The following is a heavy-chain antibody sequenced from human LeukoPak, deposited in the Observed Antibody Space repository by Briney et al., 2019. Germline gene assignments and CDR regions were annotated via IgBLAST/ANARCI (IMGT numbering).Heavy chain of an antibody. J-gene: IGHJ4*02. CDR1: GFTFDDYA. V-gene: IGHV3-9*01. CDR2: ISWNSGSI. D-gene: IGHD3-16*01. Sequence: GGSLRLSCAASGFTFDDYAMHWVRQAPGKGLEWVSGISWNSGSIGYADSVKGRFTISRDNAKNSLYLQMNSLRAEDTALYYCAKDRFGGSTVFEISYFDHWGQGTLVTVSS. CDR3: AKDRFGGSTVFEISYFDH.